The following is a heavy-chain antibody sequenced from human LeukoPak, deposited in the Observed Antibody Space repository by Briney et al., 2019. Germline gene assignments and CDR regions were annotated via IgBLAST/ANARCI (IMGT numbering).Heavy chain of an antibody. J-gene: IGHJ6*03. V-gene: IGHV3-53*01. CDR1: GFTVSSNY. CDR2: SYDDYIT. Sequence: GGSLRLSCAASGFTVSSNYMNWVRQAPGKGLEWVSVSYDDYITYYSDSVKGRFTISRDNSKSTLYLQMNSLRAEDTAVYYCARGSIVVVPAAPGAYYMDVWGKGTTVTVSS. CDR3: ARGSIVVVPAAPGAYYMDV. D-gene: IGHD2-2*01.